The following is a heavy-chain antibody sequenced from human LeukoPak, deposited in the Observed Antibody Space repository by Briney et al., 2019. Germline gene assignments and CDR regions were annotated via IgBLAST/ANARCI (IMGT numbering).Heavy chain of an antibody. D-gene: IGHD3-22*01. Sequence: SETLSLTCTVSGGSISSSSDYWDWIRQPPGKGLEWIGSLYYSGSTYYSPSLKSRVTISVDTSKNQSSLKLSSVTAADTAVYYCARHMYDRSGRPFDYWGQGTLVTVSS. J-gene: IGHJ4*02. CDR3: ARHMYDRSGRPFDY. V-gene: IGHV4-39*01. CDR2: LYYSGST. CDR1: GGSISSSSDY.